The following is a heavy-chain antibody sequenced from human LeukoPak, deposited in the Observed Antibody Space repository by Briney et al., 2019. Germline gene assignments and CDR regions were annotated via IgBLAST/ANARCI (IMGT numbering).Heavy chain of an antibody. D-gene: IGHD1-7*01. V-gene: IGHV4-39*07. Sequence: SETPSLTCTVSSGSISTSNYYWGWVRQPPGKALEWIGNIFYSGSTYYSPSLKSRVTISLDTSRNQFSLKLRSVTAADTAMFYCARLYGNFQNYYDYWGQGTLVAVSS. J-gene: IGHJ4*02. CDR2: IFYSGST. CDR1: SGSISTSNYY. CDR3: ARLYGNFQNYYDY.